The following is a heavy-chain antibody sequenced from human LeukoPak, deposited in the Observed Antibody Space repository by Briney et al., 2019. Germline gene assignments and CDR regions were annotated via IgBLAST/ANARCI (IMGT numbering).Heavy chain of an antibody. CDR2: ISSSSSYI. D-gene: IGHD2-15*01. V-gene: IGHV3-21*01. CDR1: GFTFSSYS. Sequence: PGGSLRLSCAASGFTFSSYSMNWVRQAPGKGLEWVSSISSSSSYIYYADSVKGRFTISRDNAKNSLYLQMNSLRAEDTAVYYCARAEGNRYCSGGSCYSVHYYYMDVWGKGTTVAVSS. CDR3: ARAEGNRYCSGGSCYSVHYYYMDV. J-gene: IGHJ6*03.